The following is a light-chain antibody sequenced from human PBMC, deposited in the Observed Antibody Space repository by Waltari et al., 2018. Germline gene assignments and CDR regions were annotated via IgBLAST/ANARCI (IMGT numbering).Light chain of an antibody. Sequence: QSVLTQPPSLSGAPGQRVTISCAGNSSNIGAGFDVHWYQQFPGSAPRLLISVNNNRPSGFPVRCSAPKSGTSASLAVSGLQAQDEADYYCQSYDISLSAYVFGGGTKLTVL. V-gene: IGLV1-40*01. J-gene: IGLJ3*02. CDR2: VNN. CDR3: QSYDISLSAYV. CDR1: SSNIGAGFD.